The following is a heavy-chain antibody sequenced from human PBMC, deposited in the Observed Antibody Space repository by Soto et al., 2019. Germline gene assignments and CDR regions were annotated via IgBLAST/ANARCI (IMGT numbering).Heavy chain of an antibody. D-gene: IGHD1-26*01. CDR2: ISGSGGST. CDR3: AKSYYRTVIYYFDY. V-gene: IGHV3-23*01. J-gene: IGHJ4*02. CDR1: GFSLCRYS. Sequence: GGALRLSRAAPGFSLCRYSLSRGRPAPGKGLEWVSAISGSGGSTYYADSVKGRFTISRDNSKNTLYLQMNSLRAEDTAVYYCAKSYYRTVIYYFDYWGQGTLVTVSS.